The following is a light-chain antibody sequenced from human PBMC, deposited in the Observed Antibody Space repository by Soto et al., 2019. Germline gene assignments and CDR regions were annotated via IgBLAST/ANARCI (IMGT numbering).Light chain of an antibody. CDR3: QQYGRPPVT. Sequence: EIVLTQSPGTLSLSPGERATLSCRASQSVSSSYLAWYQQTPGQAPRLLIYGASSRATGIPDRFSGSGSGTDFTLTISRLEPGDFAVYYCQQYGRPPVTFXGGTKVDIK. V-gene: IGKV3-20*01. CDR1: QSVSSSY. CDR2: GAS. J-gene: IGKJ4*01.